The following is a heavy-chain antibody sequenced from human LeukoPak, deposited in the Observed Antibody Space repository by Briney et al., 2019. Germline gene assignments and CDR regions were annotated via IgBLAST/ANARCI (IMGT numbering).Heavy chain of an antibody. CDR1: GFTFSTYS. CDR3: ATYRSYGMEV. Sequence: GGSLRLSCAASGFTFSTYSMKRVRQAPGKGLEWVSYISSSSSAIYYADSVKGRFTISRDNAKNSLYLQMNSLRDEDTAVYYCATYRSYGMEVWGQGTTVTVSS. CDR2: ISSSSSAI. D-gene: IGHD5-12*01. J-gene: IGHJ6*02. V-gene: IGHV3-48*02.